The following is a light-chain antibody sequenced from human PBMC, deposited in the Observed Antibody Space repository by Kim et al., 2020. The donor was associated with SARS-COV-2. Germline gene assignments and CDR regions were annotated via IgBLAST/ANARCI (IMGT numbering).Light chain of an antibody. J-gene: IGLJ2*01. V-gene: IGLV2-14*03. Sequence: QSITISYTGTRSCVDRYNYVSWYQQHPGKAPKLMIYDVSYRPSGVSNRFSGSKSGNTASLTISGLQAEDEADYYCSSYTSSSTPVVFGGGTQLTVL. CDR1: RSCVDRYNY. CDR3: SSYTSSSTPVV. CDR2: DVS.